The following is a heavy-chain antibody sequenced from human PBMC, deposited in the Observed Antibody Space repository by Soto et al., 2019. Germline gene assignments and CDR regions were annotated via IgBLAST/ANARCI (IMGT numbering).Heavy chain of an antibody. Sequence: SVKVSCKASGGTFSSYAISWVRQAPGQGLEWMGGIIPIFGTANYAQKFQGRVTITADKSTSTAYMELSSLRSEDTAVYYCASGGRNYYDSSGYYDYWGQGILVTVSS. D-gene: IGHD3-22*01. CDR3: ASGGRNYYDSSGYYDY. CDR2: IIPIFGTA. V-gene: IGHV1-69*06. CDR1: GGTFSSYA. J-gene: IGHJ4*02.